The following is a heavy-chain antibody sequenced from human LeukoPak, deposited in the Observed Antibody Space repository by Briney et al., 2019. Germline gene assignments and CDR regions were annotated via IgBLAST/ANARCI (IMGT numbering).Heavy chain of an antibody. CDR1: GFTFSSYG. CDR2: IYSGGST. Sequence: GGSLRLSCAASGFTFSSYGMTWVRQAPGKGLEWVSLIYSGGSTYYADSVKGRFTISRDNSKNTLYLQMNSLRAEDTAVYYCARGDYYDSSGYLQTWGQGTLVTVSS. CDR3: ARGDYYDSSGYLQT. D-gene: IGHD3-22*01. J-gene: IGHJ5*02. V-gene: IGHV3-66*01.